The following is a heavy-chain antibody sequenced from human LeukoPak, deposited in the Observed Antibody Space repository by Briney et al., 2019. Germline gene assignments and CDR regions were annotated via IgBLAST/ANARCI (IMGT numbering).Heavy chain of an antibody. D-gene: IGHD3-9*01. CDR3: ARGYFGPDY. J-gene: IGHJ4*02. CDR2: INNDGSDT. CDR1: GFTFSSFG. Sequence: GGSLRLSCGASGFTFSSFGMNWVRQAPGKGLVWVSRINNDGSDTTYADAVKGRFTFSRDNAKNTLYLQMNSLRAEDTAVYYCARGYFGPDYWGQGTLVTVSS. V-gene: IGHV3-74*01.